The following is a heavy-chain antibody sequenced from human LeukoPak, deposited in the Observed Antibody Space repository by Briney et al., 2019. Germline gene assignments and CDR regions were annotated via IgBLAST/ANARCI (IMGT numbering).Heavy chain of an antibody. CDR3: AKGLRGYYYDAFDV. CDR1: GFTFSSYA. D-gene: IGHD2/OR15-2a*01. V-gene: IGHV3-23*01. J-gene: IGHJ3*01. CDR2: ISGSGDST. Sequence: PGGSLRLSCAASGFTFSSYAMSWVRQAPGKGLEWVSVISGSGDSTYYADSVKGRFTISRGNSKNTLYLQMNGLRADDTAVYYCAKGLRGYYYDAFDVWGQGTMVTVFS.